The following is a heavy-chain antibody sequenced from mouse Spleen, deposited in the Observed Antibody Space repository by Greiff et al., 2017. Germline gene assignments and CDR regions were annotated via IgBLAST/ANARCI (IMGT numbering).Heavy chain of an antibody. CDR1: GYTFTSYW. Sequence: QVQLQQPGAELVMPGASVKLSCKASGYTFTSYWMHWVKQRPGQGLEWIGEIDPSDSYTNYNQKFKGKATLTVDKSSSTAYMQLSSLTSEDSAVYYCARYGDYLLDYWGQGTTLTVSS. J-gene: IGHJ2*01. CDR2: IDPSDSYT. V-gene: IGHV1-69*01. D-gene: IGHD2-13*01. CDR3: ARYGDYLLDY.